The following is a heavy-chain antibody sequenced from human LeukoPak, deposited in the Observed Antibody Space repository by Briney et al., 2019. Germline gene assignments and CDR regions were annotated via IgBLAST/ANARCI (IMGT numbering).Heavy chain of an antibody. CDR3: ARIIVVVPAAMLYGFDP. CDR1: GCTFSNYA. CDR2: IIPIFGTA. V-gene: IGHV1-69*06. J-gene: IGHJ5*02. Sequence: SVKVSCQASGCTFSNYAISWVRQAPGQALEWMGGIIPIFGTANYAQNFQGRVTITADKSTSTAYMELSSPRSEDTAVYYCARIIVVVPAAMLYGFDPWGQGTLVTVSS. D-gene: IGHD2-2*01.